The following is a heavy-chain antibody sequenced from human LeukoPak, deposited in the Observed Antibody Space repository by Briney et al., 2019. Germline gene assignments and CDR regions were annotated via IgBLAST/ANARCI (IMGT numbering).Heavy chain of an antibody. D-gene: IGHD6-13*01. CDR1: GGSFSGYY. Sequence: SETPSLTCAVYGGSFSGYYWSWIRQPPGKGLEWIGEINHSGSTNYNPSLKSRVTISVDTSKNQFSLKLSSVTAADTAVYYCAREGPQGYPYYFDYWGQGTLVTVSS. CDR2: INHSGST. CDR3: AREGPQGYPYYFDY. J-gene: IGHJ4*02. V-gene: IGHV4-34*01.